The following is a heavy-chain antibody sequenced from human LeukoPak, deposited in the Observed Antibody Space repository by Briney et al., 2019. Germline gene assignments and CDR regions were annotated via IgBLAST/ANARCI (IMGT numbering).Heavy chain of an antibody. CDR2: INPYSGGT. CDR3: ARSSTYYDSSGYQEY. J-gene: IGHJ4*02. Sequence: ASVKVSCKAYGYTFTHYFMHWVRQAPGQGLEWMGWINPYSGGTNYAQKFLGRVTMTRDTSISTAYMEVRSLKSDDTAVYYCARSSTYYDSSGYQEYWGQGTLVTVSS. V-gene: IGHV1-2*02. D-gene: IGHD3-22*01. CDR1: GYTFTHYF.